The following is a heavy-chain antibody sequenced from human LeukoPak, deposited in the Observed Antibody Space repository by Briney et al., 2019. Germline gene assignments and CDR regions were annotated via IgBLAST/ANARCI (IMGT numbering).Heavy chain of an antibody. CDR1: GGTFSSYA. CDR2: IIPIFGTA. V-gene: IGHV1-69*13. J-gene: IGHJ4*02. CDR3: ATNYYDSSGYFPFDY. Sequence: ASVKVSCKASGGTFSSYAISWVRQAPGQGLEWMGGIIPIFGTANYAQKFQGRVTITADESTSTAYMELSSLRSEDTAVYYCATNYYDSSGYFPFDYWGQGTLVTVSS. D-gene: IGHD3-22*01.